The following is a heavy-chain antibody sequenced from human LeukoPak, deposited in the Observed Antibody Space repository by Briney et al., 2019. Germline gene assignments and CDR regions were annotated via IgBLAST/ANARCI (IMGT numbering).Heavy chain of an antibody. J-gene: IGHJ4*02. D-gene: IGHD3-10*01. CDR2: INHSGSS. CDR3: ARGIVYGSGSYYKAYYFDS. V-gene: IGHV4-34*01. CDR1: GGSFSGSY. Sequence: PAETLSLACSVSGGSFSGSYWSWIRQPPGKGLEWIGEINHSGSSNYNPALASRGTLSVDTSKNQFSLNLTFVPAPGTALYFCARGIVYGSGSYYKAYYFDSWGQGTLVTVSS.